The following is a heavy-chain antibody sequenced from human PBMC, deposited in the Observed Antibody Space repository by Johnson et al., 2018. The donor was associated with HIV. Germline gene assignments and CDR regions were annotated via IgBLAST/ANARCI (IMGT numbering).Heavy chain of an antibody. CDR3: ARDVKYYDTSGYHSDAFDI. CDR1: QFTFSSYD. D-gene: IGHD3-22*01. CDR2: IITTGDT. Sequence: VQLVESGGGLAKPAWSPRLSCAASQFTFSSYDMNCVRQATGKGLEWVSPIITTGDTYYPGSVKGRFTISRDNSKNTLYLQMNNLRLGDTAVYYCARDVKYYDTSGYHSDAFDIWGQGTLVIVSS. V-gene: IGHV3-13*01. J-gene: IGHJ3*02.